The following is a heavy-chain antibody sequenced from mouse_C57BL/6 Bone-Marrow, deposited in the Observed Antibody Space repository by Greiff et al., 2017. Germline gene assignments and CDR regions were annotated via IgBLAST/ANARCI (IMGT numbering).Heavy chain of an antibody. V-gene: IGHV1-4*01. CDR3: ARGRLRRVFDY. Sequence: VHVKQSGAELARPGASVKMSCKASVYTFPSYTMHWVKQRPGPGLEWIGYINPSSGYTKYNQKFKDKATLTADKSSSTAYMQLSSLTSEDSAVYYCARGRLRRVFDYWGQGTTLTGSS. CDR1: VYTFPSYT. J-gene: IGHJ2*01. CDR2: INPSSGYT. D-gene: IGHD2-4*01.